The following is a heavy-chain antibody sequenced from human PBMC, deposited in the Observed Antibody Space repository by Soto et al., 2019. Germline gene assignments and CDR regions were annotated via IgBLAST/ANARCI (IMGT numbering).Heavy chain of an antibody. D-gene: IGHD2-15*01. CDR3: ARSRSVVVAAIGGWFDP. V-gene: IGHV4-34*01. CDR2: INHSGST. J-gene: IGHJ5*02. CDR1: GGSFSGYY. Sequence: LSLTCAVYGGSFSGYYWSWIRQPPGKGLEWIGEINHSGSTNYNPSLKSRVTISVDTSKNQFSLKLSSVTAADTAVYYCARSRSVVVAAIGGWFDPWGQGTLVTVSS.